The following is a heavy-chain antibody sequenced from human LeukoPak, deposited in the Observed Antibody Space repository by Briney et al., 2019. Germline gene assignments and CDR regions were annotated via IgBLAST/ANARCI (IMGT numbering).Heavy chain of an antibody. CDR3: ARGFNYFDY. Sequence: PSETLSLTCAVSGGSISSGGYSWSWIRQPPGKGLEWIGYIYHSGSTYYNPSLKSRVTISVDRSKNQFSLKLSSVTAADTAVYYGARGFNYFDYWGQGTLVTVSS. J-gene: IGHJ4*02. CDR1: GGSISSGGYS. CDR2: IYHSGST. V-gene: IGHV4-30-2*01.